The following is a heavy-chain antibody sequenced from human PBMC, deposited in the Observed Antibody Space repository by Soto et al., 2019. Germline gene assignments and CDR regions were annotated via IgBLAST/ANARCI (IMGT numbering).Heavy chain of an antibody. Sequence: SQTLSLTCAISGYSVSSNSAAWNWIRQSPSRGLEWLGRTYYRSKWYNDYAVSVKSRITINPDTSKNQFSLQLNSVTPEDTAVYYCARDGGAYCSGGSCYWFDPWGQGTLVTVSS. CDR3: ARDGGAYCSGGSCYWFDP. CDR1: GYSVSSNSAA. CDR2: TYYRSKWYN. J-gene: IGHJ5*02. V-gene: IGHV6-1*01. D-gene: IGHD2-15*01.